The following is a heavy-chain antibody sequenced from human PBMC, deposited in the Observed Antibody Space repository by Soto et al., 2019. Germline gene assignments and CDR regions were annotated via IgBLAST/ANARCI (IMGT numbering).Heavy chain of an antibody. V-gene: IGHV1-2*02. D-gene: IGHD1-26*01. J-gene: IGHJ6*02. CDR3: AKGGAIVAAGTRVYLYNAMDV. CDR2: INPNSGDT. Sequence: ASVKVSCKASGYTFTGYYVHWVRQAPGQGLEWMGWINPNSGDTYLAQRFQGRVTMNRDTSIGTAYMELRGLTSDDTAEYYCAKGGAIVAAGTRVYLYNAMDVWGQGTTVTSP. CDR1: GYTFTGYY.